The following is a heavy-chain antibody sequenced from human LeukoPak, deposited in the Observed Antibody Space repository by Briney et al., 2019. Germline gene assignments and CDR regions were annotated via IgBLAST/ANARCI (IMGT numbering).Heavy chain of an antibody. J-gene: IGHJ4*02. CDR2: IYHSGST. V-gene: IGHV4-38-2*02. Sequence: SETLSLTCSVSGYSISSGYYWGWIRQPPGQGLEWIGSIYHSGSTYYNPSLKSRVTISVDTSKNQFSLKLSSVTAADTAVYYCARGGRIIAASSLDSWGQGTLVTVSS. CDR3: ARGGRIIAASSLDS. CDR1: GYSISSGYY. D-gene: IGHD6-13*01.